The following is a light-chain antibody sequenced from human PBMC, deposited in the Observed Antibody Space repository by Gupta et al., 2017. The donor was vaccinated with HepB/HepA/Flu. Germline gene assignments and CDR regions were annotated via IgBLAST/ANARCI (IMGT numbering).Light chain of an antibody. CDR1: SSNIGSSS. Sequence: QSVLTQPPSVPMAPGQRVTISCSGTSSNIGSSSVNWYQHLPGVAPKLLILNKDRRPSGVPDRFSSAKTYTSASLVISDRQSEDEGDYYWSTWGDSLGDSEVFGSGTKVTVL. V-gene: IGLV1-44*01. J-gene: IGLJ1*01. CDR3: STWGDSLGDSEV. CDR2: NKD.